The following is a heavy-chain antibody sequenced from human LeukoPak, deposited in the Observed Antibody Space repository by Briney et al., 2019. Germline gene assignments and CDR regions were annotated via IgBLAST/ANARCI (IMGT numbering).Heavy chain of an antibody. Sequence: GGSLRLSCAASGFTFSDYYMSWIRQAPGKGLEWVSYISSSSSYTNYADSVKGRFTISRDNAKNSLYLQMNSLRAEDTAVYYCARDGHMTTVTPFDYWGQRTLVTVSS. J-gene: IGHJ4*02. CDR1: GFTFSDYY. D-gene: IGHD4-17*01. CDR3: ARDGHMTTVTPFDY. CDR2: ISSSSSYT. V-gene: IGHV3-11*06.